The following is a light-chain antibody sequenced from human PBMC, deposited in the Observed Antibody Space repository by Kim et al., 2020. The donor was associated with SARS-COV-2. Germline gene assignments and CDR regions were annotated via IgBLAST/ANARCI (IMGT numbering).Light chain of an antibody. J-gene: IGLJ2*01. CDR2: YDS. CDR3: QVWDNRSDHAI. CDR1: NNGGKS. Sequence: TAMVTWRWKNNGGKSVKVYQQQPGQAPVLVVSYDSDRAPGIRARFSGSNSGNAATLTINGVEAGDEADYYCQVWDNRSDHAIFGGGTQPTVL. V-gene: IGLV3-21*02.